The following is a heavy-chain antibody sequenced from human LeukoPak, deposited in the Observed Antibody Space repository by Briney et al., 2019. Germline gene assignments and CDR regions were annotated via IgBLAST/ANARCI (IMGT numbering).Heavy chain of an antibody. J-gene: IGHJ4*02. CDR3: ARDISVVPAAIRSDY. CDR2: ISAYNGNT. V-gene: IGHV1-18*01. Sequence: ASVKVSCKASGYTFTSYGISWVRQAPGQGLEWMGWISAYNGNTNYAQKLQGRVTMTTDTSTSTAYMELRRLRSDDTAVYYCARDISVVPAAIRSDYWGQGTLVTVSS. CDR1: GYTFTSYG. D-gene: IGHD2-2*01.